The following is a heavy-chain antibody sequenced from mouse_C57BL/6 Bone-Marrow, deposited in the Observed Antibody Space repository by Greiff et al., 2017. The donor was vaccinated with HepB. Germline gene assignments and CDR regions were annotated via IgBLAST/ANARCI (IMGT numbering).Heavy chain of an antibody. V-gene: IGHV1-64*01. CDR3: ARCPYYGSSWWYFDV. Sequence: VKLQQPGAELVKPGASVKLSCKASGYTFTSYWMHWVKQRPGQGLEWIGMIHPNSGSTNYNEKFKSKATLTVDKSSSTAYMQLSSLTSEDSAVYYCARCPYYGSSWWYFDVWGTGTTVTVSS. J-gene: IGHJ1*03. D-gene: IGHD1-1*01. CDR2: IHPNSGST. CDR1: GYTFTSYW.